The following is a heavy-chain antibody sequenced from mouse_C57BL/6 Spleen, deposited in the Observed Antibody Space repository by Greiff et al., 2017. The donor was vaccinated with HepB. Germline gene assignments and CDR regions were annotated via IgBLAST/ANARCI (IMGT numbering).Heavy chain of an antibody. CDR2: ISSGGDYI. Sequence: EVHLVESGEGLVKPGGSLKLSCAASGFTFSSYAMSWVRQTPEKRLEWVAYISSGGDYIYYADTVKGRFTISRDNARNTLYLQMSSLKSEDTAMYYCTRDGGSTVVASYYFDYWGQGTTLTVSS. J-gene: IGHJ2*01. D-gene: IGHD1-1*01. CDR1: GFTFSSYA. CDR3: TRDGGSTVVASYYFDY. V-gene: IGHV5-9-1*02.